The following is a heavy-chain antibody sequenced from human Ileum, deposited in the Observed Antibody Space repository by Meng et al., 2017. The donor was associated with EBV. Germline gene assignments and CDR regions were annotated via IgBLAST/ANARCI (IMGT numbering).Heavy chain of an antibody. CDR2: IYWNHDK. V-gene: IGHV2-5*01. Sequence: SLPPPLSPTQTPPLTCTFTGFSLTSMGVCVAWIRQPPGKALELLALIYWNHDKRYSPSLKSRLTVTRDTSKNQVVPTLTNVDPVDTATYYFARRPGSPSSRFDYWGQGTLVTVSS. J-gene: IGHJ4*02. D-gene: IGHD6-6*01. CDR1: GFSLTSMGVC. CDR3: ARRPGSPSSRFDY.